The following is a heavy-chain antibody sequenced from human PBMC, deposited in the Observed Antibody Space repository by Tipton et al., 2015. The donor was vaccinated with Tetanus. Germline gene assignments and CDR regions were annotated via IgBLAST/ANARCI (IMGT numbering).Heavy chain of an antibody. J-gene: IGHJ4*02. CDR3: ARANNEFPKKGPFDS. V-gene: IGHV4-39*07. Sequence: TLSLTCSVSGGSLFSGSFYWAWVRQPPGKGLEWIGNIYYNGNTYYLSSLESRVTISTDTSKNQVSLRLTSVTAADTAVYYCARANNEFPKKGPFDSWGQGRLVIVSS. CDR1: GGSLFSGSFY. CDR2: IYYNGNT. D-gene: IGHD1-1*01.